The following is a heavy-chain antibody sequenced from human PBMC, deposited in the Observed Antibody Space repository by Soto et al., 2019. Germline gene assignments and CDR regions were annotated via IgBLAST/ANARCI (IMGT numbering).Heavy chain of an antibody. V-gene: IGHV3-53*01. CDR3: ATNLGSAWFYFDY. D-gene: IGHD6-19*01. CDR2: IYIGGGT. J-gene: IGHJ4*02. Sequence: EVQLVESGGGLIQPGGSLRLSCAASGFSVSTSYMNWVRQAPGKGLEWVSVIYIGGGTNYADSVKGRFTISRDTSKNTVSLQMNSLRAEDTAVYYCATNLGSAWFYFDYWGLGTLVTVSS. CDR1: GFSVSTSY.